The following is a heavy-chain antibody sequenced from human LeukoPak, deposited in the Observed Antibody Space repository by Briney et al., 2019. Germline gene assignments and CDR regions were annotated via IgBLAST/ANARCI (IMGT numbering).Heavy chain of an antibody. V-gene: IGHV3-15*01. CDR1: GFTFSSHS. CDR2: IKRETDGGTI. CDR3: TTDRYYDNSELQFQH. D-gene: IGHD3-22*01. J-gene: IGHJ1*01. Sequence: GGSLRLSCAASGFTFSSHSMNWVRQAPGKGLEWLGRIKRETDGGTIDYAAPVKGRFTISRDDSRNTLYLQMDSLKIEDTAVYYCTTDRYYDNSELQFQHWGQGTLVTVSS.